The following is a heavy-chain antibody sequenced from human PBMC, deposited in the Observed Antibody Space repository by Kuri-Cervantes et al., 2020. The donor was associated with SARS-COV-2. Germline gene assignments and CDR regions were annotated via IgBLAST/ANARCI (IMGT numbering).Heavy chain of an antibody. J-gene: IGHJ6*02. D-gene: IGHD6-19*01. CDR1: GFTFSSYS. V-gene: IGHV3-21*01. CDR2: ISSSSSYI. CDR3: ARGYSSDQRYGMDV. Sequence: GGSLRLSCAASGFTFSSYSMNWVRQAPGKGLEWVSSISSSSSYIYYADSVKGRFTISRDNAKNSLFLQMNSLRAEDTAVYFCARGYSSDQRYGMDVWGQGTTVTVSS.